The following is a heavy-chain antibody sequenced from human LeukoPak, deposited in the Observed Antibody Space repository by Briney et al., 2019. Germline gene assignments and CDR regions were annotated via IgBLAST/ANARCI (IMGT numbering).Heavy chain of an antibody. D-gene: IGHD6-13*01. CDR3: ARGAYSSSWYQSSRPSTFDY. CDR1: GYTFTSYG. V-gene: IGHV1-18*01. J-gene: IGHJ4*02. CDR2: ISAYNGNT. Sequence: ASVKVSCKASGYTFTSYGVSWVRQAPGQGLEWMGWISAYNGNTNYAQKFQGRVTITADKSTSTAYMELSSLRSEDTAVYYCARGAYSSSWYQSSRPSTFDYWGQGTLVTVSS.